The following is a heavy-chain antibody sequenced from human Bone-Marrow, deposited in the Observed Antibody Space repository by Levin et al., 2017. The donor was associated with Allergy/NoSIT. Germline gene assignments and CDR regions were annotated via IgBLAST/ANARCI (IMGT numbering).Heavy chain of an antibody. J-gene: IGHJ6*02. V-gene: IGHV3-33*01. CDR3: ARDNSGDYFYHYVMDV. CDR1: GFTLRNNG. CDR2: IWFDGSRT. Sequence: GGSLRLSCSASGFTLRNNGMHWVRQAPGKGLEWVGVIWFDGSRTYYIDSVKGRFIISRDDSKNTLYLQINSLRAEDTAVFYCARDNSGDYFYHYVMDVWGQGTTVTVSS. D-gene: IGHD4-23*01.